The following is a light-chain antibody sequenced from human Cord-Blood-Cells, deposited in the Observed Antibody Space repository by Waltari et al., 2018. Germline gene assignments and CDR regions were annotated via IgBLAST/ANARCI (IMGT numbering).Light chain of an antibody. CDR3: QTWGTGIRV. Sequence: QLVLTQSPSASASLGASVKLTCTLSSGHSSYAIAWHQQQPEKGPRYLMKLNSDGSHSKGDGIPDRFSGYSSGAERYLTISSLKSEDEADYYCQTWGTGIRVFGGGTKLTVL. CDR1: SGHSSYA. CDR2: LNSDGSH. J-gene: IGLJ3*02. V-gene: IGLV4-69*01.